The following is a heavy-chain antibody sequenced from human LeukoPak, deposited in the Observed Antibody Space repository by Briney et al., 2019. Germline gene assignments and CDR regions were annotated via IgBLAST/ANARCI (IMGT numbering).Heavy chain of an antibody. CDR2: ISWDGGST. Sequence: GGSLRLSCAPSGFTFDDYAMHWVRQAPGKGLEWVSLISWDGGSTYYADSVKGRFTISRDNSKNSLYLQMNSLRAEDTALYYCAKVTLSSAWFGDMDVWGKGTMVTVSS. V-gene: IGHV3-43D*04. CDR3: AKVTLSSAWFGDMDV. CDR1: GFTFDDYA. J-gene: IGHJ6*03. D-gene: IGHD6-13*01.